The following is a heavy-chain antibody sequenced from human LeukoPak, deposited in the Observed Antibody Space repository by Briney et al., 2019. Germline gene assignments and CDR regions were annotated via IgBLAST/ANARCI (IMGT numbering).Heavy chain of an antibody. CDR1: GGSISSGGYY. D-gene: IGHD3-3*01. CDR3: ARFLDFWSGYSSFDY. V-gene: IGHV4-31*03. Sequence: SETLSLTCTVSGGSISSGGYYWSWIRQHPGKGLEWIGYIYYSGSTYYNPSLKSRVTISVDTSKNQFSLKLSSVTAADTAVYYCARFLDFWSGYSSFDYWGREPWSPSPQ. CDR2: IYYSGST. J-gene: IGHJ4*02.